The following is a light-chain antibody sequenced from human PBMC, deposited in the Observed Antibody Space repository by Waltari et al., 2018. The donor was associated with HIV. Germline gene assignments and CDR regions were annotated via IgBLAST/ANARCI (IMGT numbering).Light chain of an antibody. J-gene: IGKJ1*01. CDR1: QGIINL. Sequence: IQMTQSPASLSASVGDRVTITCRASQGIINLLAWFQQKPGKAPRSLIFSASTLHPGVPSRFSGSGSGTDFTLTISNLQFEDFATYYCQQYNSYPQTFAQGTKV. CDR3: QQYNSYPQT. V-gene: IGKV1-16*01. CDR2: SAS.